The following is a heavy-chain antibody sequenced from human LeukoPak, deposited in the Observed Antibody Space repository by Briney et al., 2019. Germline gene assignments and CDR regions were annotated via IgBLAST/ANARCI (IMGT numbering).Heavy chain of an antibody. CDR2: ISGSGGST. V-gene: IGHV3-23*01. D-gene: IGHD2-15*01. CDR3: AKAAALRGYCSGGSCYANDY. CDR1: GFTFSSYG. J-gene: IGHJ4*02. Sequence: GGSLRLSCAASGFTFSSYGMSWVRQAPGKGLEWVSAISGSGGSTYYADSVKGRFTISRDNSKNTLYLQMNSLRAEDTAVYHCAKAAALRGYCSGGSCYANDYWGQGTLVTVSS.